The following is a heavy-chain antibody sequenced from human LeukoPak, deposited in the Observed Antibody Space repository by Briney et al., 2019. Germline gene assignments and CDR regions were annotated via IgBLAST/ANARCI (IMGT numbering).Heavy chain of an antibody. J-gene: IGHJ4*02. D-gene: IGHD2-21*01. CDR1: GGSTTSNF. V-gene: IGHV4-59*01. Sequence: PSETLSLTCTVSGGSTTSNFWSWIRQPPGKGLEWIGYIHYSGSTKYNPSLKGRVTMSVDTSKNQFSLNLSSVTAADTAVYYCARDIGLWGYCHWYDYWDQGTLVTVSS. CDR2: IHYSGST. CDR3: ARDIGLWGYCHWYDY.